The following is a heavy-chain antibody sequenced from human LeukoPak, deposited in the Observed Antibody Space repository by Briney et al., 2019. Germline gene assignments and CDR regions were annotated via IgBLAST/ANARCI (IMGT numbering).Heavy chain of an antibody. CDR3: ARQGCYGSGSPNPPDYYYYYGMYV. J-gene: IGHJ6*02. V-gene: IGHV5-51*01. CDR1: GYSFTSYW. CDR2: IYPGDSDT. D-gene: IGHD3-10*01. Sequence: GESLKISCKGSGYSFTSYWIGWVREMPGKGLEWMGIIYPGDSDTRYSPSFQGQVTISADKSISTAYLQWSSLKASDTAMYYCARQGCYGSGSPNPPDYYYYYGMYVWGQGTTVTVSS.